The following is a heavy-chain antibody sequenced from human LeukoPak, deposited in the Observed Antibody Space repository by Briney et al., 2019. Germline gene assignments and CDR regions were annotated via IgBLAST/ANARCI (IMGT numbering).Heavy chain of an antibody. D-gene: IGHD3-10*01. CDR3: ARPITMVRGPFLDFDY. CDR1: GGSFSGYY. J-gene: IGHJ4*02. V-gene: IGHV4-59*08. Sequence: SETLSLTCAVYGGSFSGYYWSWIRQPPGKGLEWIGYIYYSGGTNYNPSLKSRVTISVDTSKNQFSLKLNSVTAADTAVYYCARPITMVRGPFLDFDYWGQGTLVTVSS. CDR2: IYYSGGT.